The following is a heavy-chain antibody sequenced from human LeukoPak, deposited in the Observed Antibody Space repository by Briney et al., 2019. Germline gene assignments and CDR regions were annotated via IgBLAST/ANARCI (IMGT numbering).Heavy chain of an antibody. CDR2: IYWDDDK. Sequence: ESGPTLVKPTQTLTLTCTFSGFSLSTSGVGVGWIRQPPGKALEWLALIYWDDDKRYSPSLKGRLTITKDTSKNQVVLTMTNMDPVDTATYYCAHLPVDYYDSSGYYSCFDYWGQGTLVTVSS. CDR3: AHLPVDYYDSSGYYSCFDY. V-gene: IGHV2-5*02. CDR1: GFSLSTSGVG. J-gene: IGHJ4*02. D-gene: IGHD3-22*01.